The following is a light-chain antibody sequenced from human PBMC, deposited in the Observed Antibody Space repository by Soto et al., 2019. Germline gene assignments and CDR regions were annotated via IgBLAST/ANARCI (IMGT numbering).Light chain of an antibody. CDR3: LQFHNMPT. V-gene: IGKV1-33*01. CDR2: DAS. CDR1: QDISNY. Sequence: DIQMTQAPSSLSASVGDRVTITCQASQDISNYLNWYQHKPGKAPKILIYDASTLETGVPSRFSGSGSGTDFTFNISRLQPEDIATYYCLQFHNMPTFGGGTKVDIX. J-gene: IGKJ4*01.